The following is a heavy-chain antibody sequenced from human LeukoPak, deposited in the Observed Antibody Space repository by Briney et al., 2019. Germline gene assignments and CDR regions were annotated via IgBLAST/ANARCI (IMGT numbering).Heavy chain of an antibody. CDR1: GFPFSSYS. D-gene: IGHD3-10*01. V-gene: IGHV3-23*01. Sequence: GGSLRLSCAASGFPFSSYSMNWVRQAPGKGLEWVSSIHGSGGSTYYADSVKGRFTISRDNSKNTLYLQMNSLRAEDTAVYYCAKGELLSSHFDYWGQGTLVTVSS. CDR3: AKGELLSSHFDY. CDR2: IHGSGGST. J-gene: IGHJ4*02.